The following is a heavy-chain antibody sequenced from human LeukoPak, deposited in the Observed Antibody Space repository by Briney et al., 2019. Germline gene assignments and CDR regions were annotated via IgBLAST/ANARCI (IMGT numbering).Heavy chain of an antibody. CDR2: IYTSGST. Sequence: PSQTLSLTCTVSGGSISSGSYYWSWIRQPAGKGLEWIGRIYTSGSTNYNPSLKSRVTISVDTSKNQFSLKLSSVTAADTAVYYCARDVVIATGYYYYYMDVWGKGTTVTAPS. CDR1: GGSISSGSYY. V-gene: IGHV4-61*02. D-gene: IGHD2-21*01. CDR3: ARDVVIATGYYYYYMDV. J-gene: IGHJ6*03.